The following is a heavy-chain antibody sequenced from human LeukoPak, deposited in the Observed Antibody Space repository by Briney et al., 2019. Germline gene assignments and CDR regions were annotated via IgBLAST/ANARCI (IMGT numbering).Heavy chain of an antibody. CDR3: ARDFDLAGYDY. D-gene: IGHD3-9*01. CDR1: GFTFSSYS. V-gene: IGHV3-21*01. Sequence: GGSLRLSCAAPGFTFSSYSMNWVRQAPGKGLEWVSSISSSSSYIYYADSVKGRFTISRDNAKNSLYLQMNSLRAEDTAVYYCARDFDLAGYDYWGQGTLVTVSS. CDR2: ISSSSSYI. J-gene: IGHJ4*02.